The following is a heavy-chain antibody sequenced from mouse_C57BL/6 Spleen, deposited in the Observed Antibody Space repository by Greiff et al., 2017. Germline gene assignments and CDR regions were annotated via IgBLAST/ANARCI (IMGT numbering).Heavy chain of an antibody. Sequence: QVQLQQSGAELVRPGTSVKVSCKASGYAFTNYLIEWVKQRPGQGLEWIGVINPGSGGTNYNEKFKGKATLTADKSSSTAYMQLSSLTSEASAVYFCARGGYSNDWYFDVWGTGTTVTVSS. CDR1: GYAFTNYL. CDR3: ARGGYSNDWYFDV. J-gene: IGHJ1*03. V-gene: IGHV1-54*01. D-gene: IGHD2-5*01. CDR2: INPGSGGT.